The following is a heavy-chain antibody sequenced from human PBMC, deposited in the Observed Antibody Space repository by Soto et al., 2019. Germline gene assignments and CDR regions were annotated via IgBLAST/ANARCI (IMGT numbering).Heavy chain of an antibody. V-gene: IGHV4-34*01. CDR1: GGSFRGYY. CDR3: ARQAGLRYYFDY. D-gene: IGHD6-19*01. Sequence: QVQLQQWGAGLLKPSETLSLTCAVYGGSFRGYYWSWIRQPPGKGLEWIGEINHSGSTNYNPSLKSRVTLSVDTSKNQFSLKLSSVTAADTAVYYCARQAGLRYYFDYWGQVTLVTVSS. CDR2: INHSGST. J-gene: IGHJ4*02.